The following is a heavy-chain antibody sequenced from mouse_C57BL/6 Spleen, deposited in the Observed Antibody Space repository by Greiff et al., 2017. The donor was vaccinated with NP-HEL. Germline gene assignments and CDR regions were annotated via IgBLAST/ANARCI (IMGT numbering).Heavy chain of an antibody. D-gene: IGHD3-3*01. J-gene: IGHJ2*01. V-gene: IGHV1-42*01. CDR1: GYSFTGYY. CDR3: ARAGRGYFDY. CDR2: INPSTGGT. Sequence: EVQLQESGPELVKPGASVKISCKASGYSFTGYYMNWVKQSPEKSLEWIGEINPSTGGTTYNQKFKAKATLTVDKSSSTAYMQLKSLTSEDSAVYYCARAGRGYFDYWGQGTTLTVSS.